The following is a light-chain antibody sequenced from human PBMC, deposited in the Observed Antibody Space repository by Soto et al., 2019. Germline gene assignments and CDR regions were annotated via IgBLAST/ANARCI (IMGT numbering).Light chain of an antibody. CDR1: QSVSNDF. J-gene: IGKJ1*01. V-gene: IGKV3-15*01. Sequence: EIVLTQSPGILSLSPGERATLSCRASQSVSNDFLAWYQQKPGQAPRLLIYGASTRATGIPGRFSGSGSGTEFTLTISSLQSEDFAVYYCQQYNNWPPKFGQGTKVDIK. CDR2: GAS. CDR3: QQYNNWPPK.